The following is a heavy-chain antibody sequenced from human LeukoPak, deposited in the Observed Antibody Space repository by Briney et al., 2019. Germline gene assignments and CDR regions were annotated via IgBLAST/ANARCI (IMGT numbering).Heavy chain of an antibody. CDR1: GGTFSSYA. CDR2: FIPIFGSA. D-gene: IGHD2-8*01. CDR3: ARSPPGLIYMDV. J-gene: IGHJ6*03. V-gene: IGHV1-69*01. Sequence: SVKVSCKASGGTFSSYAISWVRQAPGQGFEWMGGFIPIFGSAHYAQKFQGRVMITADESTTTGYLELSSLRSEDTAVYYCARSPPGLIYMDVWGMGTTVFVSS.